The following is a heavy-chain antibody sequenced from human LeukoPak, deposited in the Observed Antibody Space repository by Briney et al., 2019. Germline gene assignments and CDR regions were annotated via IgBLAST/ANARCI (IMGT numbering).Heavy chain of an antibody. D-gene: IGHD3-22*01. CDR2: ISGSGGST. CDR3: AKVEGTYYYDSSGYYIDY. V-gene: IGHV3-23*01. Sequence: GGSLRLSCAASGFTFSSYAMNWVRQAPGEGLEWVSTISGSGGSTYYADSVKGRFTISRDNSKNTLYLQMNSLRAEDTAVHYCAKVEGTYYYDSSGYYIDYWGQGTLVTVSS. J-gene: IGHJ4*02. CDR1: GFTFSSYA.